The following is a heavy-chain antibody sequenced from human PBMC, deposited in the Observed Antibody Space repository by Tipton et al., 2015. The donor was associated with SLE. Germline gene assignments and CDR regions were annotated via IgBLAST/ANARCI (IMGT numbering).Heavy chain of an antibody. J-gene: IGHJ4*02. Sequence: TLSLTCFVSGASVRSTSYHWGWIRQPPGKGLEWIGNIYYDGTAYSTPSLESRVSISVDTSKNQVSLRLASVTAADTAVYYCATVRLQRDGWYPCDFWGQGALVTVTS. V-gene: IGHV4-39*07. D-gene: IGHD6-19*01. CDR3: ATVRLQRDGWYPCDF. CDR1: GASVRSTSYH. CDR2: IYYDGTA.